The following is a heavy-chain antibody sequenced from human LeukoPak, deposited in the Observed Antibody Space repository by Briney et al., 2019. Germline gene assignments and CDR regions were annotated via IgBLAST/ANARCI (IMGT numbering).Heavy chain of an antibody. D-gene: IGHD1-26*01. CDR2: MNPNSGNT. CDR3: ARGGSYYGFNAFDI. V-gene: IGHV1-8*03. Sequence: ASVKVSCKASGYTFTSYDINWVRQATGQGLEWMGWMNPNSGNTGYAQKFQGRVTITRNTSISTAYMELSSLRSEDTAAYYCARGGSYYGFNAFDIWGQGTMVTVSS. J-gene: IGHJ3*02. CDR1: GYTFTSYD.